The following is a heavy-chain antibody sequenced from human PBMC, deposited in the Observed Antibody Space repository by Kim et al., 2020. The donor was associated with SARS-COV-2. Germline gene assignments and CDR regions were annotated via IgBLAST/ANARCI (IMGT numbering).Heavy chain of an antibody. CDR3: ARHGLYYDILTGYFDY. J-gene: IGHJ4*02. V-gene: IGHV4-59*08. D-gene: IGHD3-9*01. Sequence: LKSRVTISVDTSKNQFSLKLSSVTAADTAVYYCARHGLYYDILTGYFDYWGQGTLVTVSS.